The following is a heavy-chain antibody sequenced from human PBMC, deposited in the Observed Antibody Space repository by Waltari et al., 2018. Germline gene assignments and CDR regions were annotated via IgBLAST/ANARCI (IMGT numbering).Heavy chain of an antibody. Sequence: EVQLLESGGTVVQPGGSLKVACAASGLNFGSSWMHWVRQAPGKGLMWGSDINYDGREKKYADFVRGRFTVSRDNAKNTLYLQMTDLRAEDTAIYYCVRARWDYLYFDTWGQGTLVTVSS. D-gene: IGHD1-26*01. J-gene: IGHJ5*02. CDR3: VRARWDYLYFDT. CDR2: INYDGREK. CDR1: GLNFGSSW. V-gene: IGHV3-74*01.